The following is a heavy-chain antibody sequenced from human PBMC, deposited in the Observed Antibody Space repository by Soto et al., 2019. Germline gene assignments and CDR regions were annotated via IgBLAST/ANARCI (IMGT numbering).Heavy chain of an antibody. V-gene: IGHV3-23*01. CDR3: AKARIAVAGGGVYYFDY. CDR1: GFTFSSYA. D-gene: IGHD6-19*01. J-gene: IGHJ4*02. CDR2: ISGSGGST. Sequence: GGSLRLSCAASGFTFSSYAMSWVRQAPGNGLEWVSAISGSGGSTYYADSVKGRFTISRDNSKNTLYLQMNSLRAEDTAVYYCAKARIAVAGGGVYYFDYWGQGTLVTVSS.